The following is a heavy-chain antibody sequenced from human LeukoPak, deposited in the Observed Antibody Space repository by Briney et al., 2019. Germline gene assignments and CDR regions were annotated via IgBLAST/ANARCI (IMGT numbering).Heavy chain of an antibody. CDR1: GCTFSSYG. V-gene: IGHV1-69*01. D-gene: IGHD2-15*01. CDR2: IIPFIGTA. Sequence: SVKVSCKASGCTFSSYGISWVRQAPGQGLEWIGGIIPFIGTANYAQKFQDRVTITADESTTTAYMELNSLTSEDTAVYYCARDTDVAHFDPWGQGTLVTVSS. J-gene: IGHJ5*02. CDR3: ARDTDVAHFDP.